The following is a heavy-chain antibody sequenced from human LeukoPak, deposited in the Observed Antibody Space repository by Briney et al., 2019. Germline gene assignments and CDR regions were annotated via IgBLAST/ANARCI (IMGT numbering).Heavy chain of an antibody. D-gene: IGHD3-9*01. CDR3: AKDLTPAGWYFHL. Sequence: PGRSLRLSCATSGFTFDEYAMQWVRQVPGKGLEWVSGISWNSNSKGYADSVKGRFTNSRDNAKNSLYLQMNSLRAEDTALYYGAKDLTPAGWYFHLWGRGTLVTVSS. V-gene: IGHV3-9*01. CDR2: ISWNSNSK. J-gene: IGHJ2*01. CDR1: GFTFDEYA.